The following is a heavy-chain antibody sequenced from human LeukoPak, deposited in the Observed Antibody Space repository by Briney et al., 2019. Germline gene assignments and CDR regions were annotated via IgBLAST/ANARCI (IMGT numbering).Heavy chain of an antibody. CDR2: IYYSGST. Sequence: PSETLSLTCTVSGGSISSYYWSWIRQPPGKGLEWIGYIYYSGSTNYNPSLKSRVTISVDTSKNQFSLKLSSVTAADTAVYYCARLPQANYYYYGMDVWGQGTTDTVSS. CDR3: ARLPQANYYYYGMDV. J-gene: IGHJ6*02. CDR1: GGSISSYY. V-gene: IGHV4-59*08.